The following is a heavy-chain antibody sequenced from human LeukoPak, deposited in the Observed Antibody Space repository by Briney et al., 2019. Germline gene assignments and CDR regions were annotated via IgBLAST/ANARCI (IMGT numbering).Heavy chain of an antibody. V-gene: IGHV4-34*01. CDR3: ARLRLWLRMNDAFDI. CDR1: GVSFSGYY. CDR2: INHSGST. J-gene: IGHJ3*02. Sequence: SETLSLTCAVYGVSFSGYYWSWIRQPPGKGLEWIGEINHSGSTNYNPSLKSRVTISVDTSKNQFSLKLISVTAADTAVYYCARLRLWLRMNDAFDIWGQGTMVTVSS. D-gene: IGHD3-16*01.